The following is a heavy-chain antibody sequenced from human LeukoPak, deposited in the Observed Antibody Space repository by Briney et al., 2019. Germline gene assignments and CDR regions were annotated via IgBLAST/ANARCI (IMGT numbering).Heavy chain of an antibody. CDR2: ISYDGNNK. CDR1: GFTFSSYP. CDR3: ARGYSGYFYY. Sequence: PGRSLRLSCAASGFTFSSYPMHWVRQAPGKGLEWVAVISYDGNNKYYADSVKGRFTISRDNSKNTLYLQMNSLRAEDTAVYYCARGYSGYFYYWGQGTLVTVSS. J-gene: IGHJ4*02. V-gene: IGHV3-30-3*01. D-gene: IGHD5-12*01.